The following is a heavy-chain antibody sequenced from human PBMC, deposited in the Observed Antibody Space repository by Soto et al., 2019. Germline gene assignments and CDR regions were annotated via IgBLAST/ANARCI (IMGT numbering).Heavy chain of an antibody. CDR2: MKEDGSEI. Sequence: EVQLVESGGGLVQPGGSLRLSCAASGFTFSSYWMTWVRQAPGKGLEWVANMKEDGSEIYYVDSVKGRFTISRDNAKNSLYLQMNSLRAEDTAMYYWARGGATVIGYWGQGTLVTVSS. J-gene: IGHJ4*02. D-gene: IGHD4-4*01. CDR1: GFTFSSYW. V-gene: IGHV3-7*04. CDR3: ARGGATVIGY.